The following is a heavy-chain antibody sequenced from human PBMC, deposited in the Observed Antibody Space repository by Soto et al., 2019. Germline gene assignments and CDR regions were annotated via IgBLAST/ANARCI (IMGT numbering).Heavy chain of an antibody. V-gene: IGHV4-34*01. CDR1: GGSFSGYY. CDR3: ARGVTMVRGPPFYYYGMDV. D-gene: IGHD3-10*01. J-gene: IGHJ6*02. CDR2: INHSGST. Sequence: PSETLSLTCAVYGGSFSGYYWSWIRQPPGKGLEWIGEINHSGSTNYNPSLKSRVTISVDTSKNQFSLKLSSVTAADTAVYYCARGVTMVRGPPFYYYGMDVWGQGTTVTVSS.